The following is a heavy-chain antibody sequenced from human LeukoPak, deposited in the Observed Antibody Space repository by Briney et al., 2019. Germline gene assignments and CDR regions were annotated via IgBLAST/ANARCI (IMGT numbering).Heavy chain of an antibody. CDR1: GYTFTSYD. D-gene: IGHD6-13*01. CDR2: MNPNSGNT. V-gene: IGHV1-8*03. J-gene: IGHJ6*03. Sequence: ASVKVSCKASGYTFTSYDINWVRQATGQGLEWMGWMNPNSGNTGYAQKFQGRVTITRNTSISTAYMELSSLRSEDTAVYYCARVAWEAAATYYYYYYMDVWGKGTTVTVSS. CDR3: ARVAWEAAATYYYYYYMDV.